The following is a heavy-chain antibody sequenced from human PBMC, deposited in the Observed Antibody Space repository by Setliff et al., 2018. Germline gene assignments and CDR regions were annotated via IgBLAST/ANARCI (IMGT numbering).Heavy chain of an antibody. CDR1: GFAFASHN. CDR3: ARTCSGSGCYAGLES. Sequence: PGGSLRLSCAASGFAFASHNMLWVRQAPGKGLVWFSHINSDGSGTSYADSVKGRFTNYRDASKNTLFLQMNSLRAEDTALYYCARTCSGSGCYAGLESWGQGTPVTVSS. CDR2: INSDGSGT. V-gene: IGHV3-74*01. D-gene: IGHD2-15*01. J-gene: IGHJ4*02.